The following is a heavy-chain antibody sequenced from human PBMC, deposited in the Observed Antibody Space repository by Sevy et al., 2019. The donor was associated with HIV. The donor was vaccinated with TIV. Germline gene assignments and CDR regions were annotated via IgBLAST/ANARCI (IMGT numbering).Heavy chain of an antibody. D-gene: IGHD3-9*01. CDR2: IRSKTFGGTT. CDR1: GFRFSDYA. V-gene: IGHV3-49*03. Sequence: GGSLRLSCITSGFRFSDYALTWLRQAPGKGLEWVGFIRSKTFGGTTEYAASVKGRFTISRDESKSIAYLEMNSLKTKDTAIYYCTRLRGTISAYYYFGMDVWGQGATVTVSS. CDR3: TRLRGTISAYYYFGMDV. J-gene: IGHJ6*02.